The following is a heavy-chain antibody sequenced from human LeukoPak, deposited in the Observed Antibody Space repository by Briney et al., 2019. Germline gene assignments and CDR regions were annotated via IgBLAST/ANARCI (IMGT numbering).Heavy chain of an antibody. CDR2: ISGSGVST. D-gene: IGHD2-2*01. V-gene: IGHV3-23*01. CDR1: GFTFSSYA. Sequence: GGSLRLSCAASGFTFSSYAMTWVRQAPGKGLEWVSAISGSGVSTYYADSVKGRFTISRDNSKNTLYLQISSLRAEDTAVYYCAKDYRYCTSTSCYGDDAFDIWGQGTMVTVSS. CDR3: AKDYRYCTSTSCYGDDAFDI. J-gene: IGHJ3*02.